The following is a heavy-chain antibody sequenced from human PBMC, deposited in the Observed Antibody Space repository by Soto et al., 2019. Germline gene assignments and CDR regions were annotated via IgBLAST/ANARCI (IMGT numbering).Heavy chain of an antibody. V-gene: IGHV1-18*04. Sequence: GASVKVSCKASGYTFISYGITWVRQAPGQGFEWMGWITAYSGNTNYAQKFQGRVTMTTGTSTGTASMELRSLRSDDTAVYYCARVVVLPAETTGRGFDSWGQGTLVTVSS. CDR1: GYTFISYG. J-gene: IGHJ5*01. D-gene: IGHD2-2*01. CDR2: ITAYSGNT. CDR3: ARVVVLPAETTGRGFDS.